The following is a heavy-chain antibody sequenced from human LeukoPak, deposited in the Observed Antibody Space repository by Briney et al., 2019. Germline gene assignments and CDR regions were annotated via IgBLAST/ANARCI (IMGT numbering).Heavy chain of an antibody. V-gene: IGHV3-7*03. J-gene: IGHJ6*02. D-gene: IGHD3-16*01. CDR2: INHNGNVN. CDR3: ARGGGLDV. Sequence: GGSLRLSCVVSGFTFSNYALSWVRQAPGKGLEWVASINHNGNVNYYVDSVEGRFTISRDNAKNSLYLQMSNLRAEDTAVYFCARGGGLDVWGQGATVTVSS. CDR1: GFTFSNYA.